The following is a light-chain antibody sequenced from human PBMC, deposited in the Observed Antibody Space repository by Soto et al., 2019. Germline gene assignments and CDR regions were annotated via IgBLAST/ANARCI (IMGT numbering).Light chain of an antibody. CDR1: SSDVGGYNY. Sequence: QSALTQPASVSGSTGRSITISCTGSSSDVGGYNYVSWYQQQPGKAPKLMIYDVSNRPSGVSNRFSGSKSGNTASLTISGLQAEDEAYYYCSSYTSSSTLRVFGGGTKLTVL. J-gene: IGLJ2*01. CDR2: DVS. CDR3: SSYTSSSTLRV. V-gene: IGLV2-14*01.